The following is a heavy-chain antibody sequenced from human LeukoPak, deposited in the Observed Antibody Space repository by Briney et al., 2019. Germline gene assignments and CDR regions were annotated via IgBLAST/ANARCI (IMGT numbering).Heavy chain of an antibody. Sequence: ASVKVSCKASGYTFTGYYMHWVRQAPGQGLEWMGWINPNSGGTNDAQKFQGRVTITRDTSASTAYMELSGLTSEHMAVYYFAXGXSDCSSTSCSRWFDPWGQGTLVTVSS. CDR3: AXGXSDCSSTSCSRWFDP. CDR1: GYTFTGYY. J-gene: IGHJ5*02. V-gene: IGHV1-2*02. CDR2: INPNSGGT. D-gene: IGHD2-2*01.